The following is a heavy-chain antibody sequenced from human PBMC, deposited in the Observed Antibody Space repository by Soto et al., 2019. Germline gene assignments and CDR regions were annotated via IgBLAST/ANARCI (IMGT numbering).Heavy chain of an antibody. CDR3: ARDRFGAVADESKIDY. D-gene: IGHD6-19*01. V-gene: IGHV1-69*08. CDR2: IIPILGIA. CDR1: GGTFSSYT. J-gene: IGHJ4*02. Sequence: QVQLVQSGAEVKKPGSSVKVSYKASGGTFSSYTISWVRQAPGQGLEWMGRIIPILGIANYAQKFQGRVTITADKSTSTAYMELSSLRSEDTAVYYCARDRFGAVADESKIDYWGQGTLVTVSS.